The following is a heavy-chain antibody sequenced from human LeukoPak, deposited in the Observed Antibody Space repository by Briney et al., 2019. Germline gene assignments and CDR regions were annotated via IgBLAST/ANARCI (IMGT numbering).Heavy chain of an antibody. J-gene: IGHJ4*02. CDR3: AKGGYSSSWPFDY. Sequence: GGSLRLSCAASGFTFDDYAMHWVRQAPGKGLEWVSGISWNSGSIGYADSVKGRFTISRDNAKNSLYLQMNSLRAEDVALYYCAKGGYSSSWPFDYWGQGTLVTVSS. CDR1: GFTFDDYA. V-gene: IGHV3-9*03. D-gene: IGHD6-13*01. CDR2: ISWNSGSI.